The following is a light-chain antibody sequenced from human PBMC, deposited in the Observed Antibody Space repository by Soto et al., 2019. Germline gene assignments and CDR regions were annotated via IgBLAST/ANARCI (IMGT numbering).Light chain of an antibody. CDR3: QQYDNRPLT. Sequence: DIQMTQSPSSLSASVGDRVTITCQASQDISNYLNWYQQKPGKAPKLLIYDASNLETGVPSRFSRSGSGTDFTFTISSLQPEDIATYYCQQYDNRPLTFGPGTKVDIK. CDR1: QDISNY. V-gene: IGKV1-33*01. CDR2: DAS. J-gene: IGKJ3*01.